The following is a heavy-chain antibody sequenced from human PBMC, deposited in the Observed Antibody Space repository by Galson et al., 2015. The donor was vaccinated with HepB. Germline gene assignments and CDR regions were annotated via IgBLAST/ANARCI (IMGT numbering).Heavy chain of an antibody. CDR3: VWGRGPAMGDPFAS. J-gene: IGHJ4*02. Sequence: SLRLSCAASGFSVSSNYMSWVRQAPGKGLEWVSVIYSGVNTYYADSVKGRFTISRDTSKNTVYLQMSSLRVEDTAVYHCVWGRGPAMGDPFASWGQGTLVTVSS. D-gene: IGHD5-18*01. CDR1: GFSVSSNY. V-gene: IGHV3-53*01. CDR2: IYSGVNT.